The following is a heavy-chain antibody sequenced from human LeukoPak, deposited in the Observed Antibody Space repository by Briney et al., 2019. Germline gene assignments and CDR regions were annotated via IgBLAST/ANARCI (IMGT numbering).Heavy chain of an antibody. CDR3: ARAFSSTSRGWFDP. D-gene: IGHD2-2*01. Sequence: ASVKVSCKASGYTFTSYGISWVRQAPGRGLEWMGWISAYNGNTNYAQKLQGRVTMTTDTSTSTAYMELRSLRSDDTAVYYCARAFSSTSRGWFDPWGQGTLVTVSS. CDR1: GYTFTSYG. J-gene: IGHJ5*02. CDR2: ISAYNGNT. V-gene: IGHV1-18*01.